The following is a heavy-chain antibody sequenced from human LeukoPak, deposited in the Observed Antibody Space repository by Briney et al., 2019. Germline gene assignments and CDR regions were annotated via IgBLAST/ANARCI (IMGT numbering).Heavy chain of an antibody. CDR2: INTNTGNP. CDR1: GYTFTSYA. Sequence: GASVKVSCKASGYTFTSYAMNWVRQAPGQGLEWMGWINTNTGNPTYAQGFTGRFVFSLDTSVSTAYLQISSLKAEDTAVYYCARAILEDGITIFGVVINQGDYFDYWGQGTLVTVSS. V-gene: IGHV7-4-1*02. CDR3: ARAILEDGITIFGVVINQGDYFDY. D-gene: IGHD3-3*01. J-gene: IGHJ4*02.